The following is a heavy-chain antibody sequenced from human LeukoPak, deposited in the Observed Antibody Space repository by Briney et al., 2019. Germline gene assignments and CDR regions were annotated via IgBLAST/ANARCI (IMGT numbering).Heavy chain of an antibody. Sequence: GGSLRLSCAASGFIFNDYGMSWVRQAPGEGLEWVSGINWNGGSTGYADSVKGRFTISRDNAKNSLYLQMNSLRAEDTALYYCARAPQLAYFDYWGQGTLVTVSS. CDR1: GFIFNDYG. V-gene: IGHV3-20*04. CDR3: ARAPQLAYFDY. J-gene: IGHJ4*02. CDR2: INWNGGST.